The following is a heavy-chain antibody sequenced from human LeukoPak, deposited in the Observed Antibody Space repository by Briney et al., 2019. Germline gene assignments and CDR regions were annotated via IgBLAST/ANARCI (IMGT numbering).Heavy chain of an antibody. CDR2: ISSDGRTT. CDR1: GFTFSNYL. CDR3: ARDGGGIQS. V-gene: IGHV3-74*01. D-gene: IGHD1-26*01. Sequence: GGSLRLSCAASGFTFSNYLMHWVRQAPGKGLVWVSRISSDGRTTSYADSVKGRFTISRDNAKNTLYLQMNSLRAEDSAVYYCARDGGGIQSWGQGTLVTVSS. J-gene: IGHJ1*01.